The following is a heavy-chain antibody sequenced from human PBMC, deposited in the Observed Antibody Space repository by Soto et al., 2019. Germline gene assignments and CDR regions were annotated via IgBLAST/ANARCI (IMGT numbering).Heavy chain of an antibody. J-gene: IGHJ6*02. V-gene: IGHV4-31*03. Sequence: QVQLQESGPGLVKPSQTLSLTCTVSGGSISSGGFYWSWIRQHPGQGLEWIGYIYSRGSTYYNPSLKSRVTISVDTSKNQFSLKLSSVTAADTAVYYCARYGPLNYYDSSGYGYYYYGMDVWGQGTTVTVSS. CDR2: IYSRGST. CDR1: GGSISSGGFY. CDR3: ARYGPLNYYDSSGYGYYYYGMDV. D-gene: IGHD3-22*01.